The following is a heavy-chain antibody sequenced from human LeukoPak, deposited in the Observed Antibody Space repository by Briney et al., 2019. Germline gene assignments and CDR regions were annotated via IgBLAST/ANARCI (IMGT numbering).Heavy chain of an antibody. V-gene: IGHV3-23*01. CDR1: GFTFSSYA. CDR2: ISGSGGST. D-gene: IGHD3-22*01. Sequence: GGSLRLSCAASGFTFSSYAMSWVRQAPGKGLEWVSAISGSGGSTYYADSVKGRFTISRDNSKNTLYLQMNSLRAEDTAVYYCAKEIRRITMIVVGSTYFDYWGQGTLVTVSS. J-gene: IGHJ4*02. CDR3: AKEIRRITMIVVGSTYFDY.